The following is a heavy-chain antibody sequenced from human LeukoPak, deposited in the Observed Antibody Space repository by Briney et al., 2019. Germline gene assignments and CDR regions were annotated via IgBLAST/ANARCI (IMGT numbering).Heavy chain of an antibody. J-gene: IGHJ4*02. CDR3: AKGHSSSWYKLPADY. V-gene: IGHV3-9*03. D-gene: IGHD6-13*01. CDR1: GFTFSSYS. Sequence: GGSLRLSCAASGFTFSSYSMNWVRQAPGKGLEWVSGISWNSGSIGYADSVKGRFTISRDNAKNSLYLQMNSLRAEDMALYYCAKGHSSSWYKLPADYWGQGTLVTVSS. CDR2: ISWNSGSI.